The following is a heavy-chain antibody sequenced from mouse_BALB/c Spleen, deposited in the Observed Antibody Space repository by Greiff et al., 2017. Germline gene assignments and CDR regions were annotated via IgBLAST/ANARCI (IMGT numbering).Heavy chain of an antibody. Sequence: EVKLMESGPGLVKPSQSLSLTCTVTGYSITSDYAWNWIRQFPGNKLEWMGYISYSGSTSYNPSLKSRISITRDTSKNQFFLQLNSVTTEDTATYYCAVRQLGLDYWGQGTSVTVSS. J-gene: IGHJ4*01. CDR2: ISYSGST. D-gene: IGHD3-2*01. CDR3: AVRQLGLDY. V-gene: IGHV3-2*02. CDR1: GYSITSDYA.